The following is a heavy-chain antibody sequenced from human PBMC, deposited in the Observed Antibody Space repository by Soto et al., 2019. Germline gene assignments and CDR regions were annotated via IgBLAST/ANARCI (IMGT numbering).Heavy chain of an antibody. Sequence: QVQLQQWGAGLLKPSETLSLTCAVYGGSFSGYYWSWIRQPPGKGLEWIGEINHSGSTNYNPSLKSRVTISVDTSKNQFSLKLSSVTAADTAVYYCARRGYDSRGAFDIWGQGTMVTVSS. J-gene: IGHJ3*02. CDR2: INHSGST. V-gene: IGHV4-34*01. CDR3: ARRGYDSRGAFDI. CDR1: GGSFSGYY. D-gene: IGHD3-22*01.